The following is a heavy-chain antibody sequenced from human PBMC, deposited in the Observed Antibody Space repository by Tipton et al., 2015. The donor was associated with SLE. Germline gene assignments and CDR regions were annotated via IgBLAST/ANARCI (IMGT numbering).Heavy chain of an antibody. J-gene: IGHJ3*02. V-gene: IGHV4-59*11. CDR1: GGSISSHY. CDR3: ARVWDDGDAFGI. Sequence: TLSLTCTVSGGSISSHYWSWIRQPPGKTLEWSGYIYSGGSTNYNPSLKSRVSISVDTSKNQISLKLSSVTAADTAVYYWARVWDDGDAFGIWGQGTMVTVSS. CDR2: IYSGGST. D-gene: IGHD1-1*01.